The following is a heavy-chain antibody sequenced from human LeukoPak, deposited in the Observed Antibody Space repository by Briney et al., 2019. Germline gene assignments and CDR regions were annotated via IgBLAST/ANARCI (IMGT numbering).Heavy chain of an antibody. J-gene: IGHJ4*02. CDR2: IKQDGSEK. Sequence: TGGSLRLSCSASGFRFSNHWMSWVRQAPGKGLEWVANIKQDGSEKYYVDSVKGRFTISRDNAKNSLYLQMNSLRDEDTAVYYCARILRFDYWGQGTLVTVSS. CDR1: GFRFSNHW. D-gene: IGHD1-26*01. V-gene: IGHV3-7*01. CDR3: ARILRFDY.